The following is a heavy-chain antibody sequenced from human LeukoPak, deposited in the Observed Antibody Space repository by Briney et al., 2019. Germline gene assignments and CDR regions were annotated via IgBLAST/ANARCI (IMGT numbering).Heavy chain of an antibody. CDR2: ISGSGHDI. CDR1: GFTFSDSY. V-gene: IGHV3-11*06. D-gene: IGHD3-10*01. Sequence: GESLRLSCAASGFTFSDSYMTWVRQAPGKGVEWVAYISGSGHDINYSDSVKGRFTISRDNAKNSLFLQMNSLRAEDTAVYYCARVLGGSGSYSYFDYWGQGTLVTVSS. J-gene: IGHJ4*02. CDR3: ARVLGGSGSYSYFDY.